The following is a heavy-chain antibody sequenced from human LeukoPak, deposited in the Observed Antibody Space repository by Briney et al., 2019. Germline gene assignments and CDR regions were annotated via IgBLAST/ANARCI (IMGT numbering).Heavy chain of an antibody. CDR2: LYSDGNT. V-gene: IGHV3-53*01. J-gene: IGHJ4*02. Sequence: GGSLRLSCAASGFTVITNDMTWVRQAPGKGLEWVSVLYSDGNTKYADSVQGRFTISRDNSKNTLYLEMNSLNPDDTAVYYCARGVEPLAANTLAYWGQGTLVTVSS. CDR3: ARGVEPLAANTLAY. D-gene: IGHD1-14*01. CDR1: GFTVITND.